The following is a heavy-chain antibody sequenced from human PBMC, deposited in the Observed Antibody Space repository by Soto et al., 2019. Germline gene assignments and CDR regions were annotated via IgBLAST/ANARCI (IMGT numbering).Heavy chain of an antibody. V-gene: IGHV4-39*01. CDR3: ARLHYYDSSGLFDY. CDR1: GGSISSSSYY. D-gene: IGHD3-22*01. CDR2: IYYSGST. Sequence: TSETLSLTCTVSGGSISSSSYYWGWIRQPPGKGLEWIGSIYYSGSTYYNPSLKSRVTISVDTSKNQFSLKLSSVTAADTAVYYCARLHYYDSSGLFDYWGQGTLVTVSS. J-gene: IGHJ4*02.